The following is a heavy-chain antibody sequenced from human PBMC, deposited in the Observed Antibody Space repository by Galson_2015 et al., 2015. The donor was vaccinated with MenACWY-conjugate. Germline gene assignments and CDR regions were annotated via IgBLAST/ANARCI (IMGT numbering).Heavy chain of an antibody. CDR1: GFTFSSYA. Sequence: SLRLSCAASGFTFSSYAMHWVRQAPGKGLEWVAVISYDGSNKYYADSVKGRFTISRDNSKNTLYLQMNSLRAEDTAVYYCARDEYYYGSGSFAYYYYYGMDVWGQGTTVTVSS. CDR2: ISYDGSNK. V-gene: IGHV3-30*04. D-gene: IGHD3-10*01. CDR3: ARDEYYYGSGSFAYYYYYGMDV. J-gene: IGHJ6*02.